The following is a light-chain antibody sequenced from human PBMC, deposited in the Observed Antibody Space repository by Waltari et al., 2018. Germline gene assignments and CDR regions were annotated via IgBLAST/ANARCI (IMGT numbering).Light chain of an antibody. Sequence: QSVLTQPPSASVSPGPRVSISCSGSGANTGGNYVYWYQQFPGSAPKVLLYKTNQRPSGVPDRFSGSKSGTSGSLSISGLRSEDEAEYYCASWDDDVSGVVFGGGTKLTVL. V-gene: IGLV1-47*01. J-gene: IGLJ2*01. CDR2: KTN. CDR1: GANTGGNY. CDR3: ASWDDDVSGVV.